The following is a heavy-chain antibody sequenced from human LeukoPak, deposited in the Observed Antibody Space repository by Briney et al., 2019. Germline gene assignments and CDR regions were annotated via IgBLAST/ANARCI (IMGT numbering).Heavy chain of an antibody. CDR3: ARAIYCSGSDCFSPSAY. Sequence: GGSLRLSCAASGFTFSSYWMNWARHAPGKGLVWVSRIASDGSSTTYADSVKGRFSISRDNAKNSLYLQMNTLTVEDTALYYCARAIYCSGSDCFSPSAYWGQGALVTVSS. V-gene: IGHV3-74*01. D-gene: IGHD2-15*01. J-gene: IGHJ4*02. CDR2: IASDGSST. CDR1: GFTFSSYW.